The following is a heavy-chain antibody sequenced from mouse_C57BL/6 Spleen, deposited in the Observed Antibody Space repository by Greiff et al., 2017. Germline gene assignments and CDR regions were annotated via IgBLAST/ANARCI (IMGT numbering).Heavy chain of an antibody. CDR2: IWRGGST. CDR1: GFSLTSYG. Sequence: VKLMESGPGLVQPSQSLSITCTVSGFSLTSYGVHWVRQSPGKGLEWLGVIWRGGSTDYNAAFMSRLSITKDNSKSQVFFKMNSLQADDTAIYYCAKKGVGDSSGYGFAYWGQGTLVTVSA. CDR3: AKKGVGDSSGYGFAY. V-gene: IGHV2-5*01. J-gene: IGHJ3*01. D-gene: IGHD3-2*02.